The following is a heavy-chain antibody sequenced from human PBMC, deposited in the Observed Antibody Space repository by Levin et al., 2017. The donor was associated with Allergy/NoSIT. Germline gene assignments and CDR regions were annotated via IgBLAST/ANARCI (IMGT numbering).Heavy chain of an antibody. CDR1: GGAISIFY. Sequence: PSETLSLTCTLSGGAISIFYWNWIRQSPGKGLEWLGYITHSGRTNYNPSLKSRLTVSLDTSKNQFSLHLNSMTTADTAIYYCARDTGGFAFDLWGQGTLVTVSS. CDR3: ARDTGGFAFDL. V-gene: IGHV4-59*01. CDR2: ITHSGRT. J-gene: IGHJ3*01. D-gene: IGHD6-25*01.